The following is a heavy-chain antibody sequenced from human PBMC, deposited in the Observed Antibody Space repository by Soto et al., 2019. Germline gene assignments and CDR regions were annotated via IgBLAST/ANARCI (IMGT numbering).Heavy chain of an antibody. J-gene: IGHJ4*02. CDR3: ARGDYGDYYFDY. V-gene: IGHV1-69*02. Sequence: QVQLVQSGAEVQKPGSSVKVSCKASGGTFSSYTISWVRQAPGQGLEWMGRIIPILGIANYAQKFQGRVTITADKSTSTAYMELSSLRSEETAVYYCARGDYGDYYFDYWGQGTLVTVSS. CDR2: IIPILGIA. CDR1: GGTFSSYT. D-gene: IGHD4-17*01.